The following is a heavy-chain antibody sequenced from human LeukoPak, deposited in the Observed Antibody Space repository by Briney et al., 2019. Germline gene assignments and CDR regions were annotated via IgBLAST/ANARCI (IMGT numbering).Heavy chain of an antibody. J-gene: IGHJ4*02. CDR3: ARASQQWLVRGFNYFDY. CDR2: IYYSGST. Sequence: SETLSLTCTVSGGSISSYYWSWIRQPPGKGLEWIGYIYYSGSTNYNPSLKSRVTISVDTSKNQFSLKLSSVTAADTAVHYCARASQQWLVRGFNYFDYWGQGTLVTVSS. D-gene: IGHD6-19*01. CDR1: GGSISSYY. V-gene: IGHV4-59*01.